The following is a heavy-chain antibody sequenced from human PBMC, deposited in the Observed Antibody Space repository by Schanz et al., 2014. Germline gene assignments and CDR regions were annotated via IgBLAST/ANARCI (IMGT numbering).Heavy chain of an antibody. J-gene: IGHJ4*02. V-gene: IGHV3-11*04. CDR1: RFTFSDSF. Sequence: VQLVESGGGLVQPGGSLRLSCEASRFTFSDSFMSWIRQTPGKGLEWLSYISSSGNIIHYADSVKGRFTISRDDAKNSLYLQMNSLRAEDTAVYYCTRDDFGASDYWGQGTLVTVSS. D-gene: IGHD3-16*01. CDR2: ISSSGNII. CDR3: TRDDFGASDY.